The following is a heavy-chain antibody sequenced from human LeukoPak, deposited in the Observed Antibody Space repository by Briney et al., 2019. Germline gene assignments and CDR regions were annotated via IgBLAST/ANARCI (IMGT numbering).Heavy chain of an antibody. CDR1: GYSISSGYY. Sequence: SETLSLTCTVSGYSISSGYYWGWIRQPPGKGLEWIGSIYHSGSTYYNPSLKSRVTMSIDTSKNQFSLKLSSVTAADTAVCYCARDHYNYDSSGYPLDYWGQGTLVTVSS. D-gene: IGHD3-22*01. CDR2: IYHSGST. V-gene: IGHV4-38-2*02. J-gene: IGHJ4*02. CDR3: ARDHYNYDSSGYPLDY.